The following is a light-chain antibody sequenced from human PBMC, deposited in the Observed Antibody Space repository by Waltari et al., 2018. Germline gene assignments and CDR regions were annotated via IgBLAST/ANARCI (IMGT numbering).Light chain of an antibody. CDR3: QHYVRLPAT. J-gene: IGKJ1*01. V-gene: IGKV3-20*01. CDR1: QSVSRS. Sequence: IVLTQSPGTLPLSPGERAPLSCRASQSVSRSLAWNQQKPGQAPTLLIYGASTRATGIPDRFTGSGSGTDFSLTSSSLEPEDFAIYCCQHYVRLPATFGQGTKVEIK. CDR2: GAS.